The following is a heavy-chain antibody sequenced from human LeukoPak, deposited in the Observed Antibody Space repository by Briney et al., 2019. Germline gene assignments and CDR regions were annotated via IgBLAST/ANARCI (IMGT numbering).Heavy chain of an antibody. D-gene: IGHD4-23*01. Sequence: SETLSLTCTVSGGSISSSSYYWGWIRQPPGKGLEWIGSIYYSGSTYYNPSLKSRVTISVDTSKNQFSLKLSSVTAADTAVYYCARHSAAYGGNLDYWGQGTLVTVSS. V-gene: IGHV4-39*01. CDR1: GGSISSSSYY. J-gene: IGHJ4*02. CDR3: ARHSAAYGGNLDY. CDR2: IYYSGST.